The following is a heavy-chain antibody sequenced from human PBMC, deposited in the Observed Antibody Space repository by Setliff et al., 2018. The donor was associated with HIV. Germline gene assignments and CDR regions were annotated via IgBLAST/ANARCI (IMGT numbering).Heavy chain of an antibody. CDR1: GGSFSSYH. Sequence: PSETLSLTCTVSGGSFSSYHWSWIRHRAGKGLEWIGHIYASGSTKYSPSLESRVTMSVDTSRTQFSLKLRSVTAADTAVYYCARDKGGTHDGMYYYYYMDVWGKGTTVTVSS. D-gene: IGHD1-26*01. V-gene: IGHV4-4*07. CDR3: ARDKGGTHDGMYYYYYMDV. J-gene: IGHJ6*03. CDR2: IYASGST.